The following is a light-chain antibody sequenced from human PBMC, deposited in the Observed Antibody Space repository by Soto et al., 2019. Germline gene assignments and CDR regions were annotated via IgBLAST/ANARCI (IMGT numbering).Light chain of an antibody. CDR1: QSVDTTF. V-gene: IGKV3-20*01. Sequence: EIVLTQSPGSLSLSPGQRATLSCRASQSVDTTFFAWYQKKPGQAPRLLIYGASKRATGIPDRFSGSGSGTCFTLIISRLEPEDFAVYYFQQYMSSVTFGQGTKVEIK. CDR2: GAS. J-gene: IGKJ1*01. CDR3: QQYMSSVT.